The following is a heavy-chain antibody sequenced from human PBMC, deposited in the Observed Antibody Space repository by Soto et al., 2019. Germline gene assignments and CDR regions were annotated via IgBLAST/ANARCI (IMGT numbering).Heavy chain of an antibody. D-gene: IGHD3-3*01. Sequence: QLQLQESGPGLVKPSETLSLTCTVSGGSISSSSYYWGWIRQPPGKGLEWIGSIYYIGSTYYNPSLKSRVTISVDTSKNQFSLKLSSVTAADTAVYYCASSSAYYDFWSGYYFGQYFDYWGQGTLVTVSS. V-gene: IGHV4-39*01. CDR2: IYYIGST. CDR3: ASSSAYYDFWSGYYFGQYFDY. CDR1: GGSISSSSYY. J-gene: IGHJ4*02.